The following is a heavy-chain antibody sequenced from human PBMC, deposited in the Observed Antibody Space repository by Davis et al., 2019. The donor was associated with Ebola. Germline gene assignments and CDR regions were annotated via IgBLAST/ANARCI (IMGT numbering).Heavy chain of an antibody. CDR1: GGTFSSYA. D-gene: IGHD3-10*01. CDR3: GRGRRNYYGSGSVDY. J-gene: IGHJ4*02. Sequence: SVKVSCKASGGTFSSYAISWVRQAPGQGLEWMGGIIPIFGTANYAQKFQDRVTMTTDTTTSTAYMELRSLRSDDTDVYYCGRGRRNYYGSGSVDYWGQGTLVTVSS. CDR2: IIPIFGTA. V-gene: IGHV1-69*05.